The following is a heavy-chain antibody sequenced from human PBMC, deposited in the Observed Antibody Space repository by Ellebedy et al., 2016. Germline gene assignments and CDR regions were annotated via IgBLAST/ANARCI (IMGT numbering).Heavy chain of an antibody. CDR1: GGSVTTGGYY. J-gene: IGHJ4*02. CDR2: IYYTGST. D-gene: IGHD6-25*01. Sequence: SETLSLXXTVSGGSVTTGGYYWSWIRQHPGKGLEWIGYIYYTGSTYYNPSLKSRATISIDKSENQFSLKLSSVTAADTALYFCARESRQTYDFDNWGQGTLVTVSS. CDR3: ARESRQTYDFDN. V-gene: IGHV4-31*03.